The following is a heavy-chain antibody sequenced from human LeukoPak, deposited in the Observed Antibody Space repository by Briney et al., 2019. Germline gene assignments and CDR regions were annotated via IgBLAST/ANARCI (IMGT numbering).Heavy chain of an antibody. CDR2: VYTSGST. V-gene: IGHV4-61*02. CDR3: ARVGCSSTSCDHFDY. J-gene: IGHJ4*02. CDR1: GASISRGSYY. Sequence: SETLSLTCTVSGASISRGSYYWNWIRQPAGKGLEWIGRVYTSGSTNYNPSLKSRVTMSVDTSKNQFSLKLSSVTAADTAVYYCARVGCSSTSCDHFDYWGQGTLVTVSS. D-gene: IGHD2-2*01.